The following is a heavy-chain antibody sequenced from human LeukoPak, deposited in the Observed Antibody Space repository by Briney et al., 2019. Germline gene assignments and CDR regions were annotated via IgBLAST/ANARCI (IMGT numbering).Heavy chain of an antibody. J-gene: IGHJ3*02. Sequence: GESLKISCKGSGYSFTSYWIAWVRQMPGKGLEWMGIIYPGDSDTRYSPSLQGQVTISADKSISTAYLQWISLKASDTAMYYCARLRVGDNPAFDIWGQGTMVTVSS. CDR1: GYSFTSYW. CDR3: ARLRVGDNPAFDI. D-gene: IGHD4-23*01. CDR2: IYPGDSDT. V-gene: IGHV5-51*01.